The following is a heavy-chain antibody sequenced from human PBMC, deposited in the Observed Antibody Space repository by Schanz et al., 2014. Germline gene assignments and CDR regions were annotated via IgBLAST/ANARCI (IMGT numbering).Heavy chain of an antibody. CDR3: SRGIVGGLDC. CDR2: INSRNEV. CDR1: GFSFSTYA. D-gene: IGHD3-16*01. J-gene: IGHJ4*02. Sequence: VQLVESGGGVVQPGRSLRLSCAASGFSFSTYAMHWVRQAPGKGLEWVSVINSRNEVFSIDSVRGRFTIFRDNPKKSAYLQMNSLRADDTAVYYCSRGIVGGLDCWGQGTLVTVSS. V-gene: IGHV3-21*01.